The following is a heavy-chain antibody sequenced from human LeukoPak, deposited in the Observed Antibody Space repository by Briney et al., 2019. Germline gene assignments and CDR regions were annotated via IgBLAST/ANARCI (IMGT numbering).Heavy chain of an antibody. J-gene: IGHJ4*02. CDR1: GGSISNDY. D-gene: IGHD3-22*01. CDR3: AREEYFQDSNGYSYYFHS. Sequence: SETLSLTCTVSGGSISNDYWSWMRQAAGKGLEWIGRIYKSGSTNYNPSFRSRVTMSVDTSKNQFSLNVTSVTAADTAVYYCAREEYFQDSNGYSYYFHSWGQGSLVTVSS. CDR2: IYKSGST. V-gene: IGHV4-4*07.